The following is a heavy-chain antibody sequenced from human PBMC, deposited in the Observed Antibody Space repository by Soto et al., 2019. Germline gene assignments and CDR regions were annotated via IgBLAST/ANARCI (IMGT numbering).Heavy chain of an antibody. CDR3: ANALTDATGGGFDY. Sequence: GGSLRLSCAASGFTFDDYAMHWVRQAPGKGLEWVSGISWNSGSIGYADSVKGRFTISRDNAKNSLYLQMNSLRAEDTALYYCANALTDATGGGFDYWGQGTLVTVSS. CDR2: ISWNSGSI. J-gene: IGHJ4*02. CDR1: GFTFDDYA. V-gene: IGHV3-9*01. D-gene: IGHD3-16*01.